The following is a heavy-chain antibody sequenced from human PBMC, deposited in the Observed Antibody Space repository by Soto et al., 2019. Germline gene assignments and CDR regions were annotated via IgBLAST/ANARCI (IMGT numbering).Heavy chain of an antibody. Sequence: QVQLVQSGAEVKKPGASVKVSCKASGYTFTSYNINWVRQAPGQGLEWMGWMNPNSGNTDYAQKFQGRVTMTGKTSRTSAYLELSSRRSEDTAVYFCARGRQFSGVQIAYWGQGTLVTVSS. CDR2: MNPNSGNT. D-gene: IGHD1-1*01. V-gene: IGHV1-8*01. CDR1: GYTFTSYN. J-gene: IGHJ4*02. CDR3: ARGRQFSGVQIAY.